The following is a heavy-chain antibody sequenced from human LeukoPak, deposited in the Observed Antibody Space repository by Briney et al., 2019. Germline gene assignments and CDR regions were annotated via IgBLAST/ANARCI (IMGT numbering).Heavy chain of an antibody. V-gene: IGHV3-30-3*01. J-gene: IGHJ4*02. CDR3: FFPGVTGKVY. Sequence: GGSLRLSCAASGFTFSNYAMHWVRQAPGKGLEWVEVISSDGSNKYYADSVKGRFTIYRDNSKNKMYLQMNSLRAEYTAVYYCFFPGVTGKVYWGQGTLVTVSS. CDR2: ISSDGSNK. CDR1: GFTFSNYA. D-gene: IGHD1-20*01.